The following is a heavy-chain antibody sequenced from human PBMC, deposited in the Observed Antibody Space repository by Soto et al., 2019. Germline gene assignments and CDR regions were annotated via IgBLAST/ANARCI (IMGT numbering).Heavy chain of an antibody. CDR1: GYTLTELS. CDR2: FDPEDGET. V-gene: IGHV1-24*01. CDR3: ATGIFSSGHCFDY. J-gene: IGHJ4*02. D-gene: IGHD3-22*01. Sequence: GASVKVSCKVSGYTLTELSMRWVRQAPGKGLEWMGGFDPEDGETIYAQKFQGRVTMTEDTSTDTAYMELSSLRSEDTAVYYCATGIFSSGHCFDYWGQGTLVTVSS.